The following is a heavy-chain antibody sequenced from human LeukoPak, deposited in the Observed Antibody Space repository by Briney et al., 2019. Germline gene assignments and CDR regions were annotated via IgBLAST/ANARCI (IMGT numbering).Heavy chain of an antibody. V-gene: IGHV4-59*01. Sequence: SETLSLTCTVSGGSISSYYWSWIRQPPGKGLEWIGYIYYSGSTNYKPSLKSRVTRSVETSKNQFSLKLRSVTAADTAVYYCARVTGYMIEDYFDYWGQGTLVTVSS. CDR2: IYYSGST. J-gene: IGHJ4*02. CDR1: GGSISSYY. D-gene: IGHD3-22*01. CDR3: ARVTGYMIEDYFDY.